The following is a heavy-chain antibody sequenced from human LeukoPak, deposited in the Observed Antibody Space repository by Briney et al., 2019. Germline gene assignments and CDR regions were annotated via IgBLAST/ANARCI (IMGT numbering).Heavy chain of an antibody. CDR1: GFTFSSYS. CDR3: AKTLLDTSGYYYVGSDY. D-gene: IGHD3-22*01. V-gene: IGHV3-21*01. Sequence: GGSLRLSCAASGFTFSSYSMNWVRQAPGKGLEWVSSISSSSSYIYYADSVKGRFTISRDNAKNSLYLQMDSLRAEDTAVYYCAKTLLDTSGYYYVGSDYWGQGTLVTVSS. CDR2: ISSSSSYI. J-gene: IGHJ4*02.